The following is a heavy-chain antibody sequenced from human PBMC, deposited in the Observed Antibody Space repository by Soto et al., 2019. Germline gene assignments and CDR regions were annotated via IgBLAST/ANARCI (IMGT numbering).Heavy chain of an antibody. CDR1: GYTFTSYG. CDR3: ARDHTWSYYYDSSGSGYFDY. J-gene: IGHJ4*02. V-gene: IGHV1-18*04. D-gene: IGHD3-22*01. Sequence: ASVKVSCKASGYTFTSYGISWVRQAPGQGREWMGWISAYNGNTNYAQKLQGRVTMTTDTSTSTAYMELRSLRSDDTAVYYCARDHTWSYYYDSSGSGYFDYWGQGTLVTAPQ. CDR2: ISAYNGNT.